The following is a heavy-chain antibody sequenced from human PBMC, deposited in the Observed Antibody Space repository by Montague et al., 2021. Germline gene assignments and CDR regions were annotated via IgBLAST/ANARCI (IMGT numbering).Heavy chain of an antibody. J-gene: IGHJ3*01. CDR3: ARHDSLDV. CDR2: IKRNSGHI. Sequence: SLRLSCAASGFTFSNYSMSWFRQAPGKGLEWVSGIKRNSGHIDYADSVKGRFTISRDNMKNSLYLQMNSLRAEDTAFYYCARHDSLDVWGQGTMVTVSS. CDR1: GFTFSNYS. V-gene: IGHV3-9*01.